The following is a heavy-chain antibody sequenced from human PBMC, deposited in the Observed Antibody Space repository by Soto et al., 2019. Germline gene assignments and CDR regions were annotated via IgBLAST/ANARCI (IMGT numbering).Heavy chain of an antibody. CDR1: GFTFSSYA. V-gene: IGHV3-30-3*01. Sequence: GSLRLSCAASGFTFSSYAMHWVRQAPGKGLEWVAVISYDGSNKYYADSVKGRFTISRDNSKNTLYLQMNSLRAEDTAVYYCARDEGGSSPFYYGMDVWGQGTTVTVSS. CDR2: ISYDGSNK. J-gene: IGHJ6*02. D-gene: IGHD1-26*01. CDR3: ARDEGGSSPFYYGMDV.